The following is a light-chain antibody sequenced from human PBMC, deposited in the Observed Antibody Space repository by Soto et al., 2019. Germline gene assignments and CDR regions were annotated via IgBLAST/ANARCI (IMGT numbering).Light chain of an antibody. J-gene: IGKJ5*01. CDR1: QSVSSN. CDR2: GAS. V-gene: IGKV3-15*01. CDR3: QQYNNWPIT. Sequence: EIVMTQSPATLSVSPGERVTLSCTASQSVSSNLAWYRQSPGQAPRLLISGASTRATGIPARFSGSGSGTEFTLTISSLQSEDFAVYYCQQYNNWPITFGQGTRLEIK.